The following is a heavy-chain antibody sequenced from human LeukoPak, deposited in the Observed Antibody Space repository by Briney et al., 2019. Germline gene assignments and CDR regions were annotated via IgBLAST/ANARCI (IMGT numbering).Heavy chain of an antibody. Sequence: ASVKVSCKASGYTFTSYDINWVRQATGQGLEWMGWMNPNSGNTGYAQKFQGRVTMTRNTSISTAYMELSSLRSEDTAVYYCARELRGYSYGLERNDYWGQGTLVTVSS. V-gene: IGHV1-8*01. CDR1: GYTFTSYD. CDR3: ARELRGYSYGLERNDY. D-gene: IGHD5-18*01. CDR2: MNPNSGNT. J-gene: IGHJ4*02.